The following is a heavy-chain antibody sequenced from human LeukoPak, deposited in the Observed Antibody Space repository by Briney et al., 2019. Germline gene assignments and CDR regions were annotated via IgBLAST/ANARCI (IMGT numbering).Heavy chain of an antibody. CDR3: ARLASAWNFDY. J-gene: IGHJ4*02. V-gene: IGHV5-51*01. Sequence: GESLNTSCKGSGYSFTSYWRGEVRQMPGKDLEWMGIFSPGDSDSRYSPSFQGQVAISADKSISTVYLQWSSLKASDTAMYYCARLASAWNFDYWGQGTLVTVSS. CDR1: GYSFTSYW. D-gene: IGHD6-19*01. CDR2: FSPGDSDS.